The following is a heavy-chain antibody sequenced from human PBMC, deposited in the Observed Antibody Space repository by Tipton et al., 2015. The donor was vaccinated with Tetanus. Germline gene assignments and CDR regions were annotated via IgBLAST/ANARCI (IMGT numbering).Heavy chain of an antibody. Sequence: GSLSLTCTVSGGSISSYYWSWIRQPPGKGLEWIGYIYYSGSTNYNPSLKSRVTISVDTSKNQFSLKLSSVTAADTAVYYCAGWRVSSYWWFDPWGQGTLVTVSS. J-gene: IGHJ5*02. CDR3: AGWRVSSYWWFDP. V-gene: IGHV4-59*01. CDR2: IYYSGST. D-gene: IGHD5-18*01. CDR1: GGSISSYY.